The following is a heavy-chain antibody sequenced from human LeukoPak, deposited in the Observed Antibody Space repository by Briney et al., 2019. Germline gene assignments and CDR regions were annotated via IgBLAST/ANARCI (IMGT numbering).Heavy chain of an antibody. CDR1: GFTFSSYA. CDR3: AAAAVAGSFDY. J-gene: IGHJ4*02. Sequence: GGSLRLSCAASGFTFSSYAMSWVRQAPGDGLEWVSAISGSGGSTYYADSVKGRFTISRDNSKNTLYLQMNNLRAEDTAVYYCAAAAVAGSFDYWGQGTLVTVSS. CDR2: ISGSGGST. D-gene: IGHD6-19*01. V-gene: IGHV3-23*01.